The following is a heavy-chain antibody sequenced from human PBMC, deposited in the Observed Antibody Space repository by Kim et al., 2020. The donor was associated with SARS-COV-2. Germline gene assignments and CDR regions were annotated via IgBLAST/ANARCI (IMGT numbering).Heavy chain of an antibody. J-gene: IGHJ1*01. D-gene: IGHD3-3*01. CDR1: GGSFSGYY. V-gene: IGHV4-34*01. CDR2: INHSGSS. Sequence: SETLSLTCAVYGGSFSGYYWNWIRQSPGKGLEWIGEINHSGSSRYNPSLKSRVTLSVDTSKNQFSLMLTSVTAADTAVYYCARDKMRDFHAATQYLCQGT. CDR3: ARDKMRDFHAATQY.